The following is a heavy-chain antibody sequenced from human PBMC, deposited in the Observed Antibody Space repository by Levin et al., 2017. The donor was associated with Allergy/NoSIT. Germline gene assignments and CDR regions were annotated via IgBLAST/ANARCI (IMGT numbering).Heavy chain of an antibody. D-gene: IGHD3-9*01. V-gene: IGHV3-23*01. CDR1: GFTFSRYA. CDR3: TKPYAYWDLSTGSHY. J-gene: IGHJ4*02. Sequence: LSLTCATSGFTFSRYAMSWARQAPGKGLEWVSVIRENGNTNYADSVKGRFTISRDNAKNTFYLQMNSLRAEDTAVYYCTKPYAYWDLSTGSHYWGQGTLVTVSS. CDR2: IRENGNT.